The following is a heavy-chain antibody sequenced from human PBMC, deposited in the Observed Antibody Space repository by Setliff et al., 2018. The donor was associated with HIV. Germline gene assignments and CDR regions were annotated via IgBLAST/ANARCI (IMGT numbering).Heavy chain of an antibody. CDR1: GGSMSGYY. D-gene: IGHD6-19*01. V-gene: IGHV4-4*07. CDR3: ARELEYSSGWFLVDY. Sequence: SETLSLTCGVSGGSMSGYYWTWIRQPAGKGLEWIGRFYNNENIRYSPSLKSRVAMSVDTSKNHFSLKLSSVTAADTAVYYCARELEYSSGWFLVDYWGQGALVTVSS. J-gene: IGHJ4*02. CDR2: FYNNENI.